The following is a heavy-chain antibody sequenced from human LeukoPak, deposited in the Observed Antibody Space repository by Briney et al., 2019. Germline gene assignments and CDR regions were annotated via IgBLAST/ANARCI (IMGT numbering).Heavy chain of an antibody. D-gene: IGHD6-19*01. CDR1: GYTFTNPG. CDR2: ISCYNGDT. J-gene: IGHJ4*02. Sequence: ASVKVSCKASGYTFTNPGIAWVRQAPGQGLEWMGWISCYNGDTRYGQKLQGRVTMSTDTSTTTAYMELTSLRSDDTAVYYCARDPSNTSGWSPYFDFWGQGTLITVSS. CDR3: ARDPSNTSGWSPYFDF. V-gene: IGHV1-18*01.